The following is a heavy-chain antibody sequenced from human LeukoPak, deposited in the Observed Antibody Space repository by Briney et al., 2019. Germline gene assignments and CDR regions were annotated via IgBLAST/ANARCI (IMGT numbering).Heavy chain of an antibody. CDR1: GFNIYTYT. V-gene: IGHV3-23*01. D-gene: IGHD1-1*01. J-gene: IGHJ4*02. Sequence: GGSLRLSCDASGFNIYTYTMYWVRQAPGQGLEWVSGIRNSDGVTYYADPVRGRFTISTDNSKNTLYLQMNSLRAEDTALYYCAKGLERESRLDSWGQGTLVTVSS. CDR2: IRNSDGVT. CDR3: AKGLERESRLDS.